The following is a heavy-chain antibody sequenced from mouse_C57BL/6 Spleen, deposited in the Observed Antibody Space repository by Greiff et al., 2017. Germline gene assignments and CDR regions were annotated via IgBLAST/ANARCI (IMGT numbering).Heavy chain of an antibody. D-gene: IGHD1-2*01. V-gene: IGHV1-59*01. CDR2: IDPSDSYT. J-gene: IGHJ2*01. CDR1: GYTFTSYW. CDR3: ASITTAFDY. Sequence: VQLQQPGAELVRPGTSVKLSCKASGYTFTSYWMHWVKQRPGQGLEWIGVIDPSDSYTNYNQKFKGKATLTVDTSSSTAYMQLSSLTSEDSAVYYCASITTAFDYWGQGTTLTVSS.